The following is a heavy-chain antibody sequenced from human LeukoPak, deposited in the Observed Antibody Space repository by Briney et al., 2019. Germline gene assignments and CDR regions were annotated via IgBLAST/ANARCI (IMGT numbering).Heavy chain of an antibody. CDR3: ARDKGDYHTSGSLFVF. Sequence: GGSRRLSCAASGFTFSTYTMNWVRQAPGKGLEWVSSISRTSSSIYYADSVRGRITISRDNARNSLYLQMNSLRAEDTAVYYCARDKGDYHTSGSLFVFGGQGALVTVSS. CDR2: ISRTSSSI. J-gene: IGHJ4*02. D-gene: IGHD3-22*01. CDR1: GFTFSTYT. V-gene: IGHV3-21*04.